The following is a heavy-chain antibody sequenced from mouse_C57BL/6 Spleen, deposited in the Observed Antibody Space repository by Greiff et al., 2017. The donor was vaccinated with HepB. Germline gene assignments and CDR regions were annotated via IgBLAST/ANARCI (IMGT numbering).Heavy chain of an antibody. Sequence: VQRVESGAELVKPGASVKLSCKASGYTFTSYWMHWVKQRPGQGLEWIGMIHPNSGSTNYNEKFKSKATLTVDKSSSTAYMQLSSLTSEDSAVYYCARWGMDYWGQGTSVTVSS. CDR2: IHPNSGST. V-gene: IGHV1-64*01. CDR3: ARWGMDY. J-gene: IGHJ4*01. CDR1: GYTFTSYW.